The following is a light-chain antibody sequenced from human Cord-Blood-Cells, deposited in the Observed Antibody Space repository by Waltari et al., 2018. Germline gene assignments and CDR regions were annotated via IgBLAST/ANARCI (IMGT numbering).Light chain of an antibody. Sequence: SYVLTQPPSVSVAPGKTARITCGGNNIGSKSVHWYQQNPGQAPVLVIYYDSERPSGIPGRFSGSNSGNTATLTSSRVEAGDEADYYCHVWDSSSDHVVFGGGTKLTVL. V-gene: IGLV3-21*04. CDR3: HVWDSSSDHVV. CDR1: NIGSKS. CDR2: YDS. J-gene: IGLJ2*01.